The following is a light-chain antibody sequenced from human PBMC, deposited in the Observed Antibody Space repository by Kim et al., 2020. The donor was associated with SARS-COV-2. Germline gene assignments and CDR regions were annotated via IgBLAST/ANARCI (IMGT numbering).Light chain of an antibody. CDR3: QQYNNWIT. J-gene: IGKJ5*01. Sequence: VCPGERSCRSCRASQSVSSELARYQQKPGQAPRLHIYGASTRATGIPARFSGSGSGTEFTLTISSRQSEDFAVYYCQQYNNWITFGQGTRLEIK. CDR1: QSVSSE. V-gene: IGKV3-15*01. CDR2: GAS.